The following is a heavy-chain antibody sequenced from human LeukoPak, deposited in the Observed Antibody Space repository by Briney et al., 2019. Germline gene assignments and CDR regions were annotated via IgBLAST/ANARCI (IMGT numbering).Heavy chain of an antibody. Sequence: PGGSLRLSCAASGFTFGSYSMNWVRQAPGKGLEWVSSISSSSSYIYYADSVKGRFTISRDNAKNSLYLQMNSLRAEDTAVYYCARDETDIVVVPAAMKAFDIWGQGTMVTVSS. CDR1: GFTFGSYS. CDR3: ARDETDIVVVPAAMKAFDI. D-gene: IGHD2-2*01. J-gene: IGHJ3*02. CDR2: ISSSSSYI. V-gene: IGHV3-21*01.